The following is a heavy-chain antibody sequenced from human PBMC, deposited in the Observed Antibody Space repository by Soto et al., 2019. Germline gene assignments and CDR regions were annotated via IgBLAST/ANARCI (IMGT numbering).Heavy chain of an antibody. J-gene: IGHJ4*02. Sequence: SETLSLTCTVSGGSISSSSYYWGWIRQPPGKGLEWIGYIYYSGSTYYNPSLKSRVTISVDTSKNQFSLKLSSVTAADTAVYYCARGLGYCSGGSCYRYHFDYWGQGTLVTVSS. CDR1: GGSISSSSYY. CDR2: IYYSGST. D-gene: IGHD2-15*01. V-gene: IGHV4-31*03. CDR3: ARGLGYCSGGSCYRYHFDY.